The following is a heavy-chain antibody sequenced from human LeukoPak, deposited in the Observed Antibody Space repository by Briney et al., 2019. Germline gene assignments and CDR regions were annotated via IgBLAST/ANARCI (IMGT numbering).Heavy chain of an antibody. Sequence: GGSLRLSCAASGFTFSSYGMHWVRQAPGTGLGWGAVIWYDGSNKYYADSAKGRLTISRDNSKNTLYLQMNSLRAEDTAVYYCAKDERASRVYSSGWCLDYWGQGTLVTVSS. CDR3: AKDERASRVYSSGWCLDY. D-gene: IGHD6-19*01. V-gene: IGHV3-33*06. J-gene: IGHJ4*02. CDR1: GFTFSSYG. CDR2: IWYDGSNK.